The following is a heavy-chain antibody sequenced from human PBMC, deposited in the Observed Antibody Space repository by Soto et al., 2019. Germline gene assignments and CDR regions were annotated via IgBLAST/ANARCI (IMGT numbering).Heavy chain of an antibody. D-gene: IGHD2-15*01. CDR2: IYASRAP. V-gene: IGHV4-59*03. CDR1: GCSFGSFY. Sequence: PSETLSLTCTVSGCSFGSFYWSWIRQSPGGTLEGIGYIYASRAPTYNPSLESRITMSVDIPNKEFSLDLTSVTAADTAVYYCAKSHSCDGSIYHYYFDFWGQGTLVTVSS. CDR3: AKSHSCDGSIYHYYFDF. J-gene: IGHJ4*02.